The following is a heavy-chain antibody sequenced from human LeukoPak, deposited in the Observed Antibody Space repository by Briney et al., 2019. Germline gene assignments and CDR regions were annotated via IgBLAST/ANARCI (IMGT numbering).Heavy chain of an antibody. CDR3: ARAAYCGGDCYSEGEHFDY. CDR2: IKTDGSET. D-gene: IGHD2-21*02. V-gene: IGHV3-74*01. CDR1: GFTFSNYW. J-gene: IGHJ4*02. Sequence: TGGSLRLSCAASGFTFSNYWMHWFRQAPGKGLVWVSRIKTDGSETGYADSVKGRFTISRDNAKNTLYLQMNSLRAEDTAVYYCARAAYCGGDCYSEGEHFDYWGQGTLVTVSS.